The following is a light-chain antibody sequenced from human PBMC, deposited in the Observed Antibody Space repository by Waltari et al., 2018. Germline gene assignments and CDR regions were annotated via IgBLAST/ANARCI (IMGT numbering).Light chain of an antibody. J-gene: IGKJ2*01. CDR1: QSVSSY. CDR2: AAS. Sequence: EIVLTQSPGTLSLSPGERATLSCRASQSVSSYLAWYQQRPGQAPRLLIYAASSRATDIPDKFSGSGSGTDFTLTISRVEPEDFAMYYCQQYGSSPRTFGQGTKLEI. CDR3: QQYGSSPRT. V-gene: IGKV3-20*01.